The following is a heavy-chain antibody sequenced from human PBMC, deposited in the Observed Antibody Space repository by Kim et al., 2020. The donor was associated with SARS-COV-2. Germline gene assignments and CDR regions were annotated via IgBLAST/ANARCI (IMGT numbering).Heavy chain of an antibody. CDR3: ARVSRYFDWLFPTNGPYNWFDP. Sequence: SETLSLTCTVSGGSISSGGYYWSWIRQHPGKGLEWIGYIYYSGSTYYNPSLKSRVTISVDTSKNQFSLKLSSVTAADTAVYYCARVSRYFDWLFPTNGPYNWFDPWGQGTLVTVSS. V-gene: IGHV4-31*03. CDR2: IYYSGST. J-gene: IGHJ5*02. CDR1: GGSISSGGYY. D-gene: IGHD3-9*01.